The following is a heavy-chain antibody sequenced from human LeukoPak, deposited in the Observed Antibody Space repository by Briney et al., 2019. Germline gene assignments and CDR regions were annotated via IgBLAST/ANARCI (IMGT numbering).Heavy chain of an antibody. D-gene: IGHD6-19*01. CDR1: GFTFSSYG. V-gene: IGHV3-30*03. J-gene: IGHJ4*02. Sequence: GRSLRLSCAASGFTFSSYGMHWVRQAPGKGLEWVAVISYDGSNKYYADSVKGRFTISRDNSKNTLYLQMNSLRAEDTAVYYCARVTEQWLGYFDYWGQGTLVTVSS. CDR3: ARVTEQWLGYFDY. CDR2: ISYDGSNK.